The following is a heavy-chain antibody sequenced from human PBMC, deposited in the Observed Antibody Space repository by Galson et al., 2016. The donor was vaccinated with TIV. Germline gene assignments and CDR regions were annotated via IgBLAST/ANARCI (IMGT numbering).Heavy chain of an antibody. J-gene: IGHJ5*02. Sequence: LRLSCAASGFTFSTYWMHWVRQVPGKGVMWVSRIDNDGSQADYADSVRGRFTVSRDNAKNALYLQMSSLRAEDTAVYYCARDQATLVARWFAPWGQGTLVTVSS. V-gene: IGHV3-74*01. CDR3: ARDQATLVARWFAP. CDR1: GFTFSTYW. CDR2: IDNDGSQA.